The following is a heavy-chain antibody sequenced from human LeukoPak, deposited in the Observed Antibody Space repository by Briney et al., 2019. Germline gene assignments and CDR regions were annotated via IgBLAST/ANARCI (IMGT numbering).Heavy chain of an antibody. CDR3: ARDMDDSSDYGDY. D-gene: IGHD3-22*01. CDR1: GFTISTYG. Sequence: PGGSLRLSCAVSGFTISTYGMTWVRQAPGKGLEWVANIKEDGSEKSYVDSVKGRFTISRDNAKNSLYLQMNSQRAEYTAIYYCARDMDDSSDYGDYWGQGTLVTVSS. J-gene: IGHJ4*02. V-gene: IGHV3-7*05. CDR2: IKEDGSEK.